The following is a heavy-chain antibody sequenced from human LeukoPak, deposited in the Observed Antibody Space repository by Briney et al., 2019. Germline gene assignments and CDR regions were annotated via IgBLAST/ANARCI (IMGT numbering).Heavy chain of an antibody. J-gene: IGHJ4*02. CDR2: IYYSGTT. D-gene: IGHD4-23*01. CDR3: ARYVVTRGYSFDY. V-gene: IGHV4-39*01. CDR1: GGSISSSSYY. Sequence: SETLSLTCTVSGGSISSSSYYWGWVRQPPGKGPEWIGTIYYSGTTYYNPSLKSRVTVSVDASKNQFSLRLSSVTAADTAVYFCARYVVTRGYSFDYWGQGTLVTVSS.